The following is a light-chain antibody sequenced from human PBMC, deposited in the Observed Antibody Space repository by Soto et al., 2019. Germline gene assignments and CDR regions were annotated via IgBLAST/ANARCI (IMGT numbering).Light chain of an antibody. J-gene: IGKJ5*01. V-gene: IGKV3-20*01. Sequence: PGTLSLSPRERATLSCRASQSVSNNYLAWYQQTPGQAPRLLIYGASSRPTGIPDRFSGSGSGTDFTLTISRLEPEDFAVYYCQQYGSSSTFGQGTRLEIK. CDR1: QSVSNNY. CDR3: QQYGSSST. CDR2: GAS.